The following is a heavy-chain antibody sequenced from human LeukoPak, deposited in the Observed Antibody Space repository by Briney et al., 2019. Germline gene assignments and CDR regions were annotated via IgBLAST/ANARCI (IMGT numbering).Heavy chain of an antibody. J-gene: IGHJ4*02. D-gene: IGHD5-18*01. V-gene: IGHV1-2*06. CDR3: ARDYSRGYSYGADY. CDR2: INPNSGGT. Sequence: ASVKVSCKASGYTFTGYYMHWVRQAPGQGLEWMGRINPNSGGTNYAQKFQGRVTMTRDTSISTAYMELSRLGSDDTAVYYCARDYSRGYSYGADYWGQGTLVTVSS. CDR1: GYTFTGYY.